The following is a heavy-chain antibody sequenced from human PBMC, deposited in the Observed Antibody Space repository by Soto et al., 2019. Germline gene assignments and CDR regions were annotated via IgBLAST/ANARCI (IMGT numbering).Heavy chain of an antibody. V-gene: IGHV1-3*01. Sequence: QVQLVQSGAEVKKPGASVKVSCKASGYTFTGYAIIWVRQAPGQRLEWMGWINAGNGNTKYSQKFQGRVTITRDTSASTAYMELSSLRSEDTAVYYCARAQNLEMATPWGQGTLVTVSS. CDR2: INAGNGNT. CDR1: GYTFTGYA. CDR3: ARAQNLEMATP. D-gene: IGHD5-12*01. J-gene: IGHJ4*02.